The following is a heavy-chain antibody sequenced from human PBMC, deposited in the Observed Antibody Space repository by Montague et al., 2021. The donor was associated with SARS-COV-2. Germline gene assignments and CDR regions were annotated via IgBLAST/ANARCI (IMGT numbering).Heavy chain of an antibody. CDR2: IYYGGST. D-gene: IGHD2-21*02. CDR3: ARGTGLLSRASYGMDV. CDR1: GGSISSYY. J-gene: IGHJ6*02. V-gene: IGHV4-59*01. Sequence: SETLSLTCTVSGGSISSYYWSWIRQPPGKGLEWIGYIYYGGSTXXXPSXXXRVTISVDTSKNQFSLKLSSVTAADTAVYYCARGTGLLSRASYGMDVWGQGTTVTVSS.